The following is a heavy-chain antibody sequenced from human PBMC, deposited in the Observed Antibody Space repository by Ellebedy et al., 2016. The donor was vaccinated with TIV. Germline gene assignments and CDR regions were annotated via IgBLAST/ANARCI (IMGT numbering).Heavy chain of an antibody. V-gene: IGHV1-2*02. J-gene: IGHJ3*02. Sequence: AASVKVSCKASGYNFTGQYMHWVRQAPGQGLEWMGWINPNSGGTNYAEKFQDRVTMTRAKSINTAYMELSRLRSDDTAVYYCARSLTQFDYVWGGDAFDIWGQGTTVTVSS. CDR3: ARSLTQFDYVWGGDAFDI. D-gene: IGHD3-16*01. CDR2: INPNSGGT. CDR1: GYNFTGQY.